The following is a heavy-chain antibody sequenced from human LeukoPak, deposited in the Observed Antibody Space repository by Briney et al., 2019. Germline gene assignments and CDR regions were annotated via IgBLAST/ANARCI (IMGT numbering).Heavy chain of an antibody. Sequence: SGALFLTRTGSGGSLRSSRFYWGWVPPPPGEGLEWIGSIYYGGNTYYNASLKSRVTISVDTSKNQFSLKLSSVTAADTAVYYCARLTHGDYDYWGQGTLVTVSS. D-gene: IGHD4-17*01. J-gene: IGHJ4*02. CDR3: ARLTHGDYDY. V-gene: IGHV4-39*01. CDR2: IYYGGNT. CDR1: GGSLRSSRFY.